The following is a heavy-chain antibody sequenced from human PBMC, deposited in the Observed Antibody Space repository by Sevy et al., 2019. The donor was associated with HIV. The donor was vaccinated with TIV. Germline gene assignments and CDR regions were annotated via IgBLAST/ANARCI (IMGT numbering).Heavy chain of an antibody. D-gene: IGHD5-18*01. Sequence: GGSLRLSCAASRFTFSSYWMSWVRQAPGKGLEWVATMMEDGSEKSYLDSVKGRFTISRDNAKNSLYLQMNSLRVDDTALYYCVREGLGGFSYSLDCWGQGTLVTVSS. V-gene: IGHV3-7*01. J-gene: IGHJ4*02. CDR1: RFTFSSYW. CDR3: VREGLGGFSYSLDC. CDR2: MMEDGSEK.